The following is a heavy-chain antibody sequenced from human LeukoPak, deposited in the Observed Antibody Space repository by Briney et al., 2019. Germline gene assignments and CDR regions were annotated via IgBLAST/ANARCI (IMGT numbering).Heavy chain of an antibody. J-gene: IGHJ4*02. Sequence: PGGSLRLSCAASGFIINTSYMTWVRQAPGKGLEWVSLINSDGSTYYADSVKGRFTISRDNSKNTQYLQMNSLRAEDTAVYYCARDAYTIRWYYYWGQGTLVTVSS. CDR2: INSDGST. CDR1: GFIINTSY. CDR3: ARDAYTIRWYYY. V-gene: IGHV3-53*01. D-gene: IGHD6-13*01.